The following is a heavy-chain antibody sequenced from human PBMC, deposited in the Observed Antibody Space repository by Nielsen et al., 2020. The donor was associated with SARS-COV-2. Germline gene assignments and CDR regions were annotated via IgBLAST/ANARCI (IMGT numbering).Heavy chain of an antibody. Sequence: GESLKISCAASGFTFSNYAMNWVRQAPGKGLEWVSYISSSSSTIYYADSVKGRFTISRDNGKNSLFLQMNSLRSEDTALYYCTRGFYSQSDYWGQGTLVTVSS. CDR2: ISSSSSTI. J-gene: IGHJ4*02. D-gene: IGHD2-15*01. V-gene: IGHV3-48*01. CDR1: GFTFSNYA. CDR3: TRGFYSQSDY.